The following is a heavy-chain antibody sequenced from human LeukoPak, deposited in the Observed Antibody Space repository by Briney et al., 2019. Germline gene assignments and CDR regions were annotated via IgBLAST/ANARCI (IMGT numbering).Heavy chain of an antibody. CDR1: GGSISSSSAY. V-gene: IGHV4-39*01. Sequence: PSETPSLTCAVSGGSISSSSAYWGCIRQPPGKGLEWIGCIYYSGSTNYNPSLKGRVTISVDTSKNQFFLKLYSVTAAATAVYYCARSSGGFDPWGQGTLVTVSS. J-gene: IGHJ5*02. CDR3: ARSSGGFDP. CDR2: IYYSGST.